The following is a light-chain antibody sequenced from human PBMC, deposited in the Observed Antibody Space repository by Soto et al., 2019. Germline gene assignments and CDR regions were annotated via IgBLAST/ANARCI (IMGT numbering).Light chain of an antibody. Sequence: SFLAQPASVSGAPGQTLAIPRPRGRNEVDCYDYVSWYQQHPGQAPQLIIYDVYNRPSGVSHRFSGSKSGDTASLTISGLQAEDEADYYCTSYTSSTPFYVFGTGTKVTVL. V-gene: IGLV2-14*03. CDR1: RNEVDCYDY. J-gene: IGLJ1*01. CDR3: TSYTSSTPFYV. CDR2: DVY.